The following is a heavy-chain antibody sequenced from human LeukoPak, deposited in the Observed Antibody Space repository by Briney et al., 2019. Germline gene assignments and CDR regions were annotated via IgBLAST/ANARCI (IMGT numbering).Heavy chain of an antibody. CDR2: ISGSSAYI. CDR3: ARDLRYFTY. V-gene: IGHV3-21*04. D-gene: IGHD3-9*01. Sequence: GGSLRLSCAASGFTFSTYSMNWVRQAPGKGLEWVSSISGSSAYIYYADSVKGRFTISRDNAKNSLYLQMNSLRAEDTALYYCARDLRYFTYWGQGTLVTVSS. CDR1: GFTFSTYS. J-gene: IGHJ4*02.